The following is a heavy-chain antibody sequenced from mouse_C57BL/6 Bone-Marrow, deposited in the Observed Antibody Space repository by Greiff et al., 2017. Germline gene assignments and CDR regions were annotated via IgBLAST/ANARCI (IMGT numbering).Heavy chain of an antibody. J-gene: IGHJ1*03. CDR2: IRLKSDNYAT. Sequence: EVNVVESGGGLVQPGGSMKLSCVATGFTFSNYWLNWVRQSPEKGLEWVAQIRLKSDNYATHSAESVKGRFAPSCDDPDSSASLHLNNVRAEDTGIYYCTGKPTSFDVWGTGTTVTVSS. V-gene: IGHV6-3*01. CDR1: GFTFSNYW. D-gene: IGHD5-1*01. CDR3: TGKPTSFDV.